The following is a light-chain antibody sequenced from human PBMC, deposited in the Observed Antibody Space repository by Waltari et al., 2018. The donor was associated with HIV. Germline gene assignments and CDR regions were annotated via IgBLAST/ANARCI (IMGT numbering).Light chain of an antibody. CDR2: SDN. V-gene: IGLV1-44*01. J-gene: IGLJ2*01. CDR1: TPNTGSNY. Sequence: QSVLTQPPSASGTPGPRVTISCSGTTPNTGSNYVNWYQQFPGTAPKLLIYSDNQRPSGVPDRISGSKSGTSASLAISGLQVEDEAEYYCAAWDDSLNGREVFGGGTKLTVL. CDR3: AAWDDSLNGREV.